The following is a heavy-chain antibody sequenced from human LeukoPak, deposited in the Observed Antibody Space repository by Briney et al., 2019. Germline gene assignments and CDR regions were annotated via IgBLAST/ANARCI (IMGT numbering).Heavy chain of an antibody. Sequence: GASVNVSCKASGYTFTSYAMHWVRQAPGQRLEWMGWINAGNDNTKYSQKFQGRVTITRDTSASTAYMELNSLRSEDTAVYYCARDLGYCTGGTCYPNWFDPWGQGTLVTVSS. CDR3: ARDLGYCTGGTCYPNWFDP. CDR2: INAGNDNT. J-gene: IGHJ5*02. V-gene: IGHV1-3*01. D-gene: IGHD2-15*01. CDR1: GYTFTSYA.